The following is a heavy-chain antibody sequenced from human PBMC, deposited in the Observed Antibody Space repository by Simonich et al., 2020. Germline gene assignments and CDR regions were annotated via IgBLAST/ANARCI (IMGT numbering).Heavy chain of an antibody. J-gene: IGHJ3*02. V-gene: IGHV3-48*03. CDR1: GFTFSSYE. CDR3: AREKWLRFAFDI. Sequence: PGGSLRLSCAASGFTFSSYEMNWVLQAPGKGMWWVSYISSSVSTIYYADSVKGRFTISRDNAKNSLYLQMNSLRAEDTAVYYCAREKWLRFAFDIWGQGTMVTVSS. D-gene: IGHD5-12*01. CDR2: ISSSVSTI.